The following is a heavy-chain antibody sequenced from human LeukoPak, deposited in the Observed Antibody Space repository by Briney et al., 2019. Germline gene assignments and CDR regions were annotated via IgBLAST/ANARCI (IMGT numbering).Heavy chain of an antibody. J-gene: IGHJ4*02. CDR2: IYYSGST. CDR1: GGSISSYY. D-gene: IGHD6-19*01. CDR3: ARGAGWNYFGY. V-gene: IGHV4-59*08. Sequence: PSETLSLTCTVSGGSISSYYWSWIRQPPGEGLEWIGYIYYSGSTNYNPSLKSRVTISVDTSKNQFSLKLSSVTAADTAVYYCARGAGWNYFGYWGQGTLVTVSS.